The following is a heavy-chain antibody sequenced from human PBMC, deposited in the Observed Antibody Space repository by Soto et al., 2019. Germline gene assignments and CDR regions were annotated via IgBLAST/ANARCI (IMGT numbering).Heavy chain of an antibody. CDR3: ARGAKNIYAMDV. V-gene: IGHV3-74*01. CDR2: IKFDGSST. Sequence: PGGSLRLSCAASGFAFSTYWMHWVRQAPGKGLLWVARIKFDGSSTYSADSVKGRFTIPRDDAKNTLYLQMNGLRVDDTAVYYCARGAKNIYAMDVWGQGTTVTVSS. CDR1: GFAFSTYW. J-gene: IGHJ6*02.